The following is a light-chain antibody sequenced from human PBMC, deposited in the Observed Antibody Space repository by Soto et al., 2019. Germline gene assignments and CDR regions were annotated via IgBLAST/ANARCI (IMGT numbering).Light chain of an antibody. CDR1: SGHSSYV. CDR2: VESSGSY. J-gene: IGLJ3*02. CDR3: ETWDSNTRV. Sequence: QSVLTQSSSASASLGYSVTLTCTLSSGHSSYVIAWHQQQPGKAPRYLVKVESSGSYNQGSAMPDRFSASISGADRYLTISYLQSEDEADYYCETWDSNTRVFGEGTKLT. V-gene: IGLV4-60*03.